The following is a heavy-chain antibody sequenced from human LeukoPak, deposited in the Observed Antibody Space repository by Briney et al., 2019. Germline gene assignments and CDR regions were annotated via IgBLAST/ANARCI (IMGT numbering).Heavy chain of an antibody. CDR3: ARDYGRNLDY. CDR2: IYHSGST. V-gene: IGHV4-38-2*02. D-gene: IGHD4-23*01. CDR1: GYSISSGYY. J-gene: IGHJ4*02. Sequence: PSETLSLTCAVSGYSISSGYYWGWIRQPPGKGLEWIGSIYHSGSTYYNPSLKSRVTISVDTSKNQFSLKLSSVTAADTAVYYCARDYGRNLDYWGQGTLVTVSS.